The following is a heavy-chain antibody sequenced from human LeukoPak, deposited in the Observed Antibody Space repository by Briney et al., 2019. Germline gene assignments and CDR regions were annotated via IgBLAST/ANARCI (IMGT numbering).Heavy chain of an antibody. CDR3: KIERITMVRGVIIEYFDY. CDR1: GGSISSYY. CDR2: IYYSGST. V-gene: IGHV4-39*01. J-gene: IGHJ4*02. Sequence: PSETLSLTCTVSGGSISSYYWGWIRQPPGKGLEWIGSIYYSGSTYYNPSLKSRVTISVDTSKNQFSLKLSSVTAADTAVYYCKIERITMVRGVIIEYFDYWGQGTLVTVSS. D-gene: IGHD3-10*01.